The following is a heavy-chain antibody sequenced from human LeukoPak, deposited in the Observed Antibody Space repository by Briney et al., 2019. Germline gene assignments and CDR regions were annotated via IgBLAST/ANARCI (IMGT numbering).Heavy chain of an antibody. CDR2: IKQDGSEK. CDR3: ARDLITYDFWSGYYTPMDY. D-gene: IGHD3-3*01. J-gene: IGHJ4*02. V-gene: IGHV3-7*01. Sequence: GGSLRLSCAASGFTFSSYWMSWVRQAPGKGLEWVANIKQDGSEKYCVDSVKGRFTISRDNAKNSLYLQMNSLRAEDTAVYYCARDLITYDFWSGYYTPMDYWGQGTLVTVSS. CDR1: GFTFSSYW.